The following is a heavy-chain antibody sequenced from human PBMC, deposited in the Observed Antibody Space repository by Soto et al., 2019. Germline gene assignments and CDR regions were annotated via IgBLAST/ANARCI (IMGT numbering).Heavy chain of an antibody. CDR1: GYTFTSYY. V-gene: IGHV1-46*01. J-gene: IGHJ6*02. D-gene: IGHD3-3*01. Sequence: ASVKVSCKASGYTFTSYYMHWVRQAPGQGLEWMGIINPSGGSTSYAQKFQGRVTMTRDTSTSTVYMELSSLRSEDTAVYYCARDHRFFGVVTRDYYYYYGMDVWGQGTTVTVSS. CDR3: ARDHRFFGVVTRDYYYYYGMDV. CDR2: INPSGGST.